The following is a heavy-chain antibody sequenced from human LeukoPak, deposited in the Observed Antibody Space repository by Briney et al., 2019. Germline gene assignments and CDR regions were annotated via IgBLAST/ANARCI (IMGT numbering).Heavy chain of an antibody. D-gene: IGHD6-19*01. J-gene: IGHJ4*02. Sequence: PGGSLRLSCAASGFTFSSYAMSWARQAPGKGLEWVSAISGSGGSTYYADSVKGRFTISRDNSKNTLYLQMNSLRAEDTAVYYCAKDPRRIAVAGTGGYWGQGTLVTVSS. CDR3: AKDPRRIAVAGTGGY. V-gene: IGHV3-23*01. CDR2: ISGSGGST. CDR1: GFTFSSYA.